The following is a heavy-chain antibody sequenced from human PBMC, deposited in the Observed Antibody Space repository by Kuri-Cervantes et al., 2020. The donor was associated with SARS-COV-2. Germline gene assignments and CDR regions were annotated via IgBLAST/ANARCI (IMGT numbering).Heavy chain of an antibody. V-gene: IGHV4-34*01. Sequence: GSLSLSCAVYGGSFSGYYWSWIRQPPGKGLEWIGEINHSGSTNYNPSLKSRVTISVDTSKNQFSLKLSSVTAADTAVYYCARVNYRRGIVVVVAAIDYWGQGTLVTVSS. CDR1: GGSFSGYY. D-gene: IGHD2-15*01. CDR2: INHSGST. J-gene: IGHJ4*02. CDR3: ARVNYRRGIVVVVAAIDY.